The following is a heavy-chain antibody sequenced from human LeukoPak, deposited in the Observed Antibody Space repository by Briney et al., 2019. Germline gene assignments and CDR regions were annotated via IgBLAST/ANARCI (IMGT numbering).Heavy chain of an antibody. D-gene: IGHD3-3*01. CDR2: IYYSGRT. J-gene: IGHJ6*03. V-gene: IGHV4-39*07. Sequence: PSETLSLTCTVSGGSISSSSYYWGWIRQPPGKGLEWIGSIYYSGRTYYNPSLKSRVTISVDTSKNQFSLRLSSVTAADTAVYYCARVLWGREWLLYRVHYYYMDVWGKGTTVTVSS. CDR1: GGSISSSSYY. CDR3: ARVLWGREWLLYRVHYYYMDV.